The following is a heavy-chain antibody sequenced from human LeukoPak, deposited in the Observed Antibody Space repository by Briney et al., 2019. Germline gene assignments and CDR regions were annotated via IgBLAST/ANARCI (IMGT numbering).Heavy chain of an antibody. CDR3: ARSLGQWLLDY. V-gene: IGHV3-21*01. D-gene: IGHD5-12*01. J-gene: IGHJ4*02. CDR1: GFTFSSYS. CDR2: VSSSSSYI. Sequence: GGSLRLSCAASGFTFSSYSMNWVRQAPGKGLEWVSSVSSSSSYIYYADSVKGRFTISRDNAKNSLYLQMNSLRAEDTAVYYCARSLGQWLLDYWGQGTLVTVSS.